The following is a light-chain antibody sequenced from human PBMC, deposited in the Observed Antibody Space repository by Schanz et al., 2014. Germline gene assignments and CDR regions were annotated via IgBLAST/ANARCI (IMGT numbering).Light chain of an antibody. V-gene: IGLV2-14*01. CDR3: SSYTSSSTRV. CDR1: SSDVGGYNY. CDR2: DVS. J-gene: IGLJ3*02. Sequence: QSALTQPRSVSGSPGQSVTISCTGTSSDVGGYNYVSWYQLHPGKAPKLMIYDVSNRPSGVSNRFSGSKSGNTASLTISGLQAEDEADYYCSSYTSSSTRVFGGGTKVTVL.